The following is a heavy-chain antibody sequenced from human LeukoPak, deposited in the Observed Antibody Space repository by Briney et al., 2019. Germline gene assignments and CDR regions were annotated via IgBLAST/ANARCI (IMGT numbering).Heavy chain of an antibody. D-gene: IGHD1-26*01. CDR1: GFTVSTNY. CDR2: IYSDGTT. V-gene: IGHV3-66*01. J-gene: IGHJ3*01. CDR3: SRGWGTWSYYAFDL. Sequence: GGSLRLSCAASGFTVSTNYMTWVRQAPRKGLEWVSVIYSDGTTSYADAVKGRFTISRDFSKNTLYLQMNSLKAEDTAVYYCSRGWGTWSYYAFDLWGQGTMVTVSS.